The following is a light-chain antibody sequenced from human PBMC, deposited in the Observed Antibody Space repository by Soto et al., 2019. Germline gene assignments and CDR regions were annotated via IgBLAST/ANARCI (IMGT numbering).Light chain of an antibody. CDR1: QSISRN. J-gene: IGKJ2*01. Sequence: DIVMTQSPATLSVSPGETATLSCRASQSISRNLAWYQQKPGQAPRLLIYRASTRATGIPARFSGSGSGTEFTLTISSLQSEDFAVYYCQQYENWPPFTFGQGTKLEIK. CDR3: QQYENWPPFT. CDR2: RAS. V-gene: IGKV3-15*01.